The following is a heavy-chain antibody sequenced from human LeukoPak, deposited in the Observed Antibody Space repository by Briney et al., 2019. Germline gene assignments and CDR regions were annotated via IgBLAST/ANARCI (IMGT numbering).Heavy chain of an antibody. CDR3: ASDSGRFYFDY. V-gene: IGHV4-34*11. CDR2: MYYSGST. J-gene: IGHJ4*02. CDR1: GGSFSGYY. Sequence: SETLSLTCAVYGGSFSGYYWSWIRQPPGKGLEWIGSMYYSGSTYYNPSLKSRVTMSLDTSKNQFSLKLKSMTAADTAVYFCASDSGRFYFDYWGQGTLVTVSS.